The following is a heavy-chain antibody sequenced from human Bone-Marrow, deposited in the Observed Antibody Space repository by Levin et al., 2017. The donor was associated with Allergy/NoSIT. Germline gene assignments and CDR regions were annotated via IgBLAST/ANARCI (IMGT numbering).Heavy chain of an antibody. D-gene: IGHD1-20*01. CDR3: ARDNVITVAGMTRYGMDV. CDR2: INWNGHLT. J-gene: IGHJ6*02. V-gene: IGHV3-20*01. Sequence: PGGSLRLSCTASGFTLENYAMSWVRQVPGKGLEWVSGINWNGHLTNYADSVKGRFTVSRDNAKNSLYLEMSSLRAEDTALYHCARDNVITVAGMTRYGMDVWGQGTTVTVSS. CDR1: GFTLENYA.